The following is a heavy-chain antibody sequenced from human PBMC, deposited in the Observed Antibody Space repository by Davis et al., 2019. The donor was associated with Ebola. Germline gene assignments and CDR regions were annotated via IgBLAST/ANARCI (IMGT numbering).Heavy chain of an antibody. CDR2: IKQDGSEK. CDR1: GFTFSGSA. Sequence: GGSLRLSCAASGFTFSGSAMHWVRQASGKGLEWVASIKQDGSEKYYVDSVKGRFTISRDNAKNSLYLQMNSLRAEDTAVYYCLYGMDVWGQGTTVTVSS. J-gene: IGHJ6*02. CDR3: LYGMDV. V-gene: IGHV3-7*02.